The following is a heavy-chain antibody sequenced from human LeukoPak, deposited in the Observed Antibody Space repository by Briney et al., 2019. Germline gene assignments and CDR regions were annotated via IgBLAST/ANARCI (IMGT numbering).Heavy chain of an antibody. CDR1: GGSISSGDHF. CDR3: ARGLEWLLLNRYFDY. Sequence: PSETLSLTRTVSGGSISSGDHFWNWIRQPPGKGLEWIGSIYYSGSPYYNPSLKSRVTISADTSKNQFSLNLTSVTAADTAVYYCARGLEWLLLNRYFDYWGQGTLVTVSS. V-gene: IGHV4-30-4*08. J-gene: IGHJ4*02. D-gene: IGHD3-3*01. CDR2: IYYSGSP.